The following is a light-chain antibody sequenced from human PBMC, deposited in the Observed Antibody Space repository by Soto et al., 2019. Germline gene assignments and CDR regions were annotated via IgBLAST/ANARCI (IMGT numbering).Light chain of an antibody. J-gene: IGKJ1*01. Sequence: DIVMTQSPDSLAVSLGESSTIDCKSSQSVLYNSNNKNYLAWYQQKPGQPPRLLIYWASTRESGVPDRFSGSGSGSDFTLTISSLQAEDVAFYYCQQYYISPPTFGQGTKVEI. V-gene: IGKV4-1*01. CDR3: QQYYISPPT. CDR1: QSVLYNSNNKNY. CDR2: WAS.